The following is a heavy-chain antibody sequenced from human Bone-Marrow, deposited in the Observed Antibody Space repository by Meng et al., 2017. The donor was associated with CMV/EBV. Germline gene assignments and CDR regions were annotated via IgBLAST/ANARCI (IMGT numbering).Heavy chain of an antibody. Sequence: ASVKVSCKASGYTFTGYYMHWVRQAPGQGLEWMGWINHNSGGTNYAQKFQGRVTMTSDTSISTAYMGLSRLRSDDTAVDYCARDVKLMGAADYWGQGTLVTVSS. CDR3: ARDVKLMGAADY. V-gene: IGHV1-2*02. D-gene: IGHD1-26*01. CDR2: INHNSGGT. J-gene: IGHJ4*02. CDR1: GYTFTGYY.